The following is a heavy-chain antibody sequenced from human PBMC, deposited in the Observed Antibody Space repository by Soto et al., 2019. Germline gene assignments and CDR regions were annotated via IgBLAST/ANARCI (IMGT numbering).Heavy chain of an antibody. V-gene: IGHV1-69*13. CDR2: IIPIFGTA. CDR3: ASRYSGSYYSILTLDE. CDR1: GGTFSSYA. D-gene: IGHD1-26*01. J-gene: IGHJ4*02. Sequence: ASVKVSCKASGGTFSSYAISWVRQAPGQGLEWMGGIIPIFGTANYAQKFQGRVTITADESTSTAYMELSSLRSEDTAVYYCASRYSGSYYSILTLDEWGQGTLVTVSS.